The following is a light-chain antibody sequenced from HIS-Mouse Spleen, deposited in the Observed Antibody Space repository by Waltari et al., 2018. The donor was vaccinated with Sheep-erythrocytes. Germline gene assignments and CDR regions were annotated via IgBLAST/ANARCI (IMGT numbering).Light chain of an antibody. J-gene: IGLJ1*01. V-gene: IGLV2-11*02. Sequence: QSALTQPRPVSGSPGQSVTIPCNGTSSNVGGYNFVPWYQQHPGKAPKLMIYDVRKRPSGVPDRFSGSKSGNTASLTISGLQAEDEADYYCCSYAGSYNHVFATGTKVTVL. CDR1: SSNVGGYNF. CDR2: DVR. CDR3: CSYAGSYNHV.